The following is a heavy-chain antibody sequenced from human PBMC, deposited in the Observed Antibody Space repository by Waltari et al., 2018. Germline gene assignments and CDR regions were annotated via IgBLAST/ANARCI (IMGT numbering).Heavy chain of an antibody. J-gene: IGHJ4*02. D-gene: IGHD6-13*01. V-gene: IGHV3-23*03. CDR3: AKCRGYSSSWSDY. Sequence: EVQLLESGGGLVQPGGSLRLSCAASGFTFSSYAMRWVRQAPGKGLEWVSVIYSGGSTYYADSVKGRFTISRDNSKNTLYLQMNSLRAEDTAVYYCAKCRGYSSSWSDYWGQGTLVTVSS. CDR2: IYSGGST. CDR1: GFTFSSYA.